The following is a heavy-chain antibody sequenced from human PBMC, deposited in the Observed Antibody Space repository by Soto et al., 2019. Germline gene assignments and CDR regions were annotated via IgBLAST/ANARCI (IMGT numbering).Heavy chain of an antibody. Sequence: QVRLVESGGGVVQPGRSLRLSCAASGFSFSDFGMYWVRQAPGKGLEWVAVVSYDGSNKYYVDSVKGRFTISRDNSKNTLYLQMNSLRAEDTAVYYCAKGYLYCSGGYCYGPVDYWGQGTLVTVSS. V-gene: IGHV3-30*18. CDR2: VSYDGSNK. D-gene: IGHD2-15*01. CDR1: GFSFSDFG. CDR3: AKGYLYCSGGYCYGPVDY. J-gene: IGHJ4*02.